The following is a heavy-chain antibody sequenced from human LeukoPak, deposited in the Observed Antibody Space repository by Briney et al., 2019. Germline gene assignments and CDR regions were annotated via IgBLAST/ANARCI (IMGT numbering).Heavy chain of an antibody. CDR1: GYTFTSYD. CDR3: ARSGITMVRGVIRNLDY. D-gene: IGHD3-10*01. CDR2: INPNSGGT. V-gene: IGHV1-2*02. J-gene: IGHJ4*02. Sequence: ASVKVSCKASGYTFTSYDINWVRQAPGQGLEWMGWINPNSGGTNYAQKFQGRVTMTRDTSISTAYMELSRLRSDDTAVYYCARSGITMVRGVIRNLDYWGQGTLVTVSS.